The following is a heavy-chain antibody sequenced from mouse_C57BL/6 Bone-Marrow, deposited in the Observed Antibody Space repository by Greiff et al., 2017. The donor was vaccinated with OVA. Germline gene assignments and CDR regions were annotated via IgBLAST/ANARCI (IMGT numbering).Heavy chain of an antibody. J-gene: IGHJ4*01. Sequence: VQLQQSGAELVRPGASVKLSCTASGFNIKDYYMHWVKQRPEQGLEWIGRIDPEDGDTEYAPKFQGKATMTADTSSNTSYLQLSSLTSEDTAVYYCKGYRYYAMDYWGQGTSVTVSS. CDR2: IDPEDGDT. CDR1: GFNIKDYY. D-gene: IGHD3-1*01. CDR3: KGYRYYAMDY. V-gene: IGHV14-1*01.